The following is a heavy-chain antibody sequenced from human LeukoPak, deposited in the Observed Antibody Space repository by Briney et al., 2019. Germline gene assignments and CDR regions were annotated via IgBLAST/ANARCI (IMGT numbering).Heavy chain of an antibody. V-gene: IGHV3-7*01. CDR2: INPAGTET. CDR1: GFSLSAYW. CDR3: ARFGYVAAVDL. Sequence: GGSLRPSSAPSGFSLSAYWMTGVRRAPGRGLEWVANINPAGTETYYVDPVKGRFTIPRDNAKNLLYLQMNSLRAEDTAVYYCARFGYVAAVDLWGQGTLVMVSS. D-gene: IGHD2-15*01. J-gene: IGHJ4*02.